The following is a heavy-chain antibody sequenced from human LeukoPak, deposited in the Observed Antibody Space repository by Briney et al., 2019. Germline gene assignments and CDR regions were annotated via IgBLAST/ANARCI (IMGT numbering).Heavy chain of an antibody. CDR3: AKSNGYGLVDI. Sequence: PSETLSLTCTVSGGSISSHDWTWIRQPAGKGLGWIGRIYISGSPNYNPSLKSRVTMSVDTSKNQFSLKLTSVTAADTAVYYCAKSNGYGLVDIWGQGTMVTVSS. CDR2: IYISGSP. J-gene: IGHJ3*02. D-gene: IGHD3-10*01. CDR1: GGSISSHD. V-gene: IGHV4-4*07.